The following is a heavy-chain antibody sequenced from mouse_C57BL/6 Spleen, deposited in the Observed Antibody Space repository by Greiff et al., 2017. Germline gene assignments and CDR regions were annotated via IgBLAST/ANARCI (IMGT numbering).Heavy chain of an antibody. D-gene: IGHD1-3*01. CDR3: ASGGKDAMDY. V-gene: IGHV1-81*01. J-gene: IGHJ4*01. CDR2: IYPRSGNT. CDR1: GYTFTSYG. Sequence: VKLMESGAELARPGASVKLSCKASGYTFTSYGISWVKQRTGQGLEWIGEIYPRSGNTYYNEKFKGKATLTADKSSSTAYMELRSLTSEDSAVYFCASGGKDAMDYWGQGTSVTVSS.